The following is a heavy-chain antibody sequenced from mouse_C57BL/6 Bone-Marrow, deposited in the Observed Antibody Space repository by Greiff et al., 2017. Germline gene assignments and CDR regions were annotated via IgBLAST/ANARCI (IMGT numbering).Heavy chain of an antibody. CDR2: INPNNGGT. CDR3: ASRTGSYYDYEDY. CDR1: GYTFTDYN. J-gene: IGHJ2*01. Sequence: EVKLQESGPELVKPGASVKMSCKASGYTFTDYNMHWVKQSHGKSLEWIGYINPNNGGTSYNQKFKGKATLTVNKSSSTAYMELRSLTSEDSAVYYCASRTGSYYDYEDYWGQGTTLTVSS. V-gene: IGHV1-22*01. D-gene: IGHD2-4*01.